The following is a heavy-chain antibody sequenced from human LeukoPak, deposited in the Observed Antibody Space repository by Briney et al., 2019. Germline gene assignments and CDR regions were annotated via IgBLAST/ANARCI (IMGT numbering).Heavy chain of an antibody. Sequence: GGSLRLSCAASGFTFSNAWMSWVRQAPGKGLEWVGRIKSKTDGGTTGYAAPVKGRFTISRDDSKNTLYLQMNSLKTEDTAVYYCTTTYVADPYYFDYWGQGTLVTVSS. D-gene: IGHD3-10*02. J-gene: IGHJ4*02. CDR1: GFTFSNAW. CDR3: TTTYVADPYYFDY. V-gene: IGHV3-15*01. CDR2: IKSKTDGGTT.